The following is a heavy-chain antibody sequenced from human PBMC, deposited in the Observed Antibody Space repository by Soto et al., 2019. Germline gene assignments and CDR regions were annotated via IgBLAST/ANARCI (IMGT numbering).Heavy chain of an antibody. CDR1: GGSISSGGYY. D-gene: IGHD6-6*01. CDR3: ARDTPASSSHPYLPFEY. J-gene: IGHJ4*02. CDR2: IYYSGST. Sequence: PSETLSLTCTVSGGSISSGGYYWSWIRQHPGKGLEWIGYIYYSGSTYYNPSLKSRVTISVDTSKNQFSLKLSSVTAADTAVYYCARDTPASSSHPYLPFEYWGQGTLVTVSS. V-gene: IGHV4-31*03.